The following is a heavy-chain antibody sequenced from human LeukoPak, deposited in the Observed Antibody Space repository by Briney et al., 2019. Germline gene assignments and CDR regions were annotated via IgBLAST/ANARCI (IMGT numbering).Heavy chain of an antibody. D-gene: IGHD3-10*01. Sequence: PSETLSLTCSVSGGSITTSRYYWGWIRQSPGKGLEWIGSVYYFGNAYYRPSLMSRATISIDTSKKRISLNLTSVTARDTAIYYCATPKEGSYFESWGQGTLVTVSS. V-gene: IGHV4-39*01. J-gene: IGHJ4*02. CDR1: GGSITTSRYY. CDR3: ATPKEGSYFES. CDR2: VYYFGNA.